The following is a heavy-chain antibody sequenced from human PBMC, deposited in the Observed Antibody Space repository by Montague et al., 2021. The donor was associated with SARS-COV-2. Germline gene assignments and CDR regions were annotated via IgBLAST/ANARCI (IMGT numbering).Heavy chain of an antibody. D-gene: IGHD4-17*01. CDR2: ICDSGST. CDR3: ARENTVTTFGGPYYIDS. CDR1: GSSVRSYY. J-gene: IGHJ4*02. Sequence: SETLSLTGIVSGSSVRSYYWCWIRQPPGKGLEWIGYICDSGSTNYNPSLKSRVTISVDTSKNQFSLKLSSVTAADTAVYYCARENTVTTFGGPYYIDSWGQGTLVTVSA. V-gene: IGHV4-59*02.